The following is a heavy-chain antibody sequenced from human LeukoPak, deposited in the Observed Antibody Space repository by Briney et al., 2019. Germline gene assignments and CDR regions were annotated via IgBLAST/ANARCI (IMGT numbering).Heavy chain of an antibody. CDR3: AGTTMGRDGYNPREDLDY. V-gene: IGHV1-69*05. CDR2: IIPIFGTA. CDR1: GGTFSSYA. D-gene: IGHD5-24*01. J-gene: IGHJ4*02. Sequence: ASVKVSCKASGGTFSSYAISWVRQAPGQGLEWMGRIIPIFGTANYAQKFQGRVTITTDESTSTAYMELSSLRSEDTAVYYCAGTTMGRDGYNPREDLDYWGQGTLVTVSS.